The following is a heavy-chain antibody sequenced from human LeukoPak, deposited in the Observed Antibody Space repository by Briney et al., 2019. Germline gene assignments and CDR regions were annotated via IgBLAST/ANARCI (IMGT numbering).Heavy chain of an antibody. D-gene: IGHD1-26*01. Sequence: SETLSLTCTVSGGSISSSSYYWGWIRQPPGKGLEWIGSIYYSGSTYYNPSLKSRVTISVDTSKNQFSLKLSSVTAADTAVYYCAREGPYSGSYRDAFDIWGQGTMVTVSS. J-gene: IGHJ3*02. V-gene: IGHV4-39*07. CDR2: IYYSGST. CDR3: AREGPYSGSYRDAFDI. CDR1: GGSISSSSYY.